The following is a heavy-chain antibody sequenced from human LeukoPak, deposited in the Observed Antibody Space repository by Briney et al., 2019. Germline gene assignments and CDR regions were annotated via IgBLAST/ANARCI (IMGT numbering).Heavy chain of an antibody. V-gene: IGHV4-39*07. CDR2: IYYSGST. J-gene: IGHJ4*02. D-gene: IGHD6-19*01. Sequence: SETLSLTCTVSGGSISSSSYYWGWIRQPPGKGLEWIGSIYYSGSTYYNPSLKSRVTISVDTSKNQFSLKLSSVTAADTAVYYCARVRFSEQWLDFDYWGQGTLVTVSS. CDR3: ARVRFSEQWLDFDY. CDR1: GGSISSSSYY.